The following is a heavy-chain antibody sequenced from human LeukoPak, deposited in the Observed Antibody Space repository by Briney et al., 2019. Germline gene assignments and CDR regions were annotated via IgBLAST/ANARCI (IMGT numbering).Heavy chain of an antibody. CDR2: INHSGST. CDR3: ARGRGAAASCYYYYGMDV. D-gene: IGHD6-13*01. Sequence: PSETLPLTCAVYGGSFSGYYWSWIRQPPGKGLEWIGEINHSGSTNYNPSLKSRVTISVDTSKNQFSLKLSSVTAADTAVYYCARGRGAAASCYYYYGMDVWGQGTTVTISS. J-gene: IGHJ6*02. CDR1: GGSFSGYY. V-gene: IGHV4-34*01.